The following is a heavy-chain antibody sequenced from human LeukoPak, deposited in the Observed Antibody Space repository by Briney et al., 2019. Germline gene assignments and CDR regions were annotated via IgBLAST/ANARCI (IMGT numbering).Heavy chain of an antibody. Sequence: ASVKVSCKASGGTFSSYAISWVRQAPGQGLEWMGRIIPILGIANYAQKFQGRVTITADKSTSTAYMELSSLRSEDTAVYYCARRTTFGGVIAFDYWGQGTLVTVSS. CDR2: IIPILGIA. J-gene: IGHJ4*02. D-gene: IGHD3-16*02. CDR1: GGTFSSYA. V-gene: IGHV1-69*04. CDR3: ARRTTFGGVIAFDY.